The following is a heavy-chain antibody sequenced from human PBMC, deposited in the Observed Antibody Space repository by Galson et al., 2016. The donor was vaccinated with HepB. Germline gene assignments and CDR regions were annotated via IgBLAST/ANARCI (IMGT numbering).Heavy chain of an antibody. V-gene: IGHV6-1*01. D-gene: IGHD6-13*01. CDR1: GDSVSSNSAA. Sequence: CAISGDSVSSNSAAWNWFRQSPSRGLEWLGRTYYRSKWFSDYAVSVKGRITIIPDTSKNQFSLHLNSVTPEDTAVYFCTKWSSSWGQGPLVTVSS. J-gene: IGHJ5*02. CDR2: TYYRSKWFS. CDR3: TKWSSS.